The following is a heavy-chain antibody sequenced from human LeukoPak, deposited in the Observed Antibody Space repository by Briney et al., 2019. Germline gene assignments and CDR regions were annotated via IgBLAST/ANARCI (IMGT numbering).Heavy chain of an antibody. Sequence: GYIYXXGSTXYNXXXXXXXXXSXXTSKNQFSLKLSSVTAADTAVYYCARFLPHRAAAGFDPWGQGTLVTVSS. D-gene: IGHD6-13*01. CDR3: ARFLPHRAAAGFDP. V-gene: IGHV4-59*01. J-gene: IGHJ5*02. CDR2: IYXXGST.